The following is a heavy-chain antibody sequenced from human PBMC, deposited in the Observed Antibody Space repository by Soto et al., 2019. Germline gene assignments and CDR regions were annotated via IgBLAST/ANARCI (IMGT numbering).Heavy chain of an antibody. CDR2: IFNSGTT. V-gene: IGHV4-31*02. D-gene: IGHD1-26*01. J-gene: IGHJ4*01. CDR1: GASTVSHYH. CDR3: ALALGPTTGLDY. Sequence: PSETLSLTCSASGASTVSHYHWTWIRQPPGKGLEWMGYIFNSGTTFYNPSLTSRLSISMDTSGNHFSLELRSVTAADTAVYYCALALGPTTGLDYWGHGTLVTVSS.